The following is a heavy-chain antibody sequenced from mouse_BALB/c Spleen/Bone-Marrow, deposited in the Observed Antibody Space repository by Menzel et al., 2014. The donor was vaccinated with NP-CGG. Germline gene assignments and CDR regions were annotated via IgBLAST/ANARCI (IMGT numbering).Heavy chain of an antibody. CDR3: ASRYDTMDY. CDR2: ILPGSGSI. J-gene: IGHJ4*01. Sequence: VQRVESGAELMKPGASVKISCKATGYTISSYWIEWVKQRPGHGLEWIGEILPGSGSIKYNEKFKGKATFTADTSSNTAYMQLSSLTSEDSAVYYCASRYDTMDYWGQGTSVTVSS. CDR1: GYTISSYW. V-gene: IGHV1-9*01.